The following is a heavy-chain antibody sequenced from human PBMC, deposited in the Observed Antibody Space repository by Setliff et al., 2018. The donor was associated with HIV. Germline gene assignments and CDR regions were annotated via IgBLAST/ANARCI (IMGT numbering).Heavy chain of an antibody. CDR3: ARGYGNYYYYYMDV. D-gene: IGHD4-17*01. CDR1: GGSISSGTYY. V-gene: IGHV4-61*09. CDR2: IYTSGST. J-gene: IGHJ6*03. Sequence: SETLSLTCTVSGGSISSGTYYWSWIRQPAGKGLEWIGHIYTSGSTNYNPSLKSRVTISIDTSKNHFSLKLSSVTAADTAVYYCARGYGNYYYYYMDVWGKGTTVTVSS.